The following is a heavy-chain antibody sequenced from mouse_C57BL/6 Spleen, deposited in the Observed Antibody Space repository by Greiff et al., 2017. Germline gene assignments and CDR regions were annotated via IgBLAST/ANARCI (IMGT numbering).Heavy chain of an antibody. V-gene: IGHV1-54*01. CDR3: ARGRDYYAMDD. CDR2: INPGSGGT. J-gene: IGHJ4*01. CDR1: GYAFTNYL. Sequence: QVQLQQSGAELVRPGTSVKVSCKASGYAFTNYLIEWVKQRPGQGLEWIGVINPGSGGTNYNEKFKGKATLTADKSSSTAYMQLSSLTSEDSAVYFCARGRDYYAMDDWGQGTSVTVSS.